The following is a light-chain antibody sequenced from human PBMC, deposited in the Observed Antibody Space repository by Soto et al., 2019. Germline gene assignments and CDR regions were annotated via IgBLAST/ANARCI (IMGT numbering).Light chain of an antibody. V-gene: IGKV1-6*01. CDR2: AAS. CDR3: LQDYHFPRT. CDR1: QAIRNA. Sequence: AIQMTQSPSSLPASVGDRVTITCRASQAIRNALTWYQQKPGKAPKLLIYAASRLQSGVPSRFSGSGSGTDFTLTISSLQPEDFATYYCLQDYHFPRTFGQGTKVEIK. J-gene: IGKJ1*01.